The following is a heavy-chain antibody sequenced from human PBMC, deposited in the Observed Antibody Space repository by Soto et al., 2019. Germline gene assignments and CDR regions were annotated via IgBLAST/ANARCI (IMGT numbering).Heavy chain of an antibody. CDR1: GASISSADYF. J-gene: IGHJ5*02. Sequence: QVQLQESGPGLVKPSQTLSLTCTVSGASISSADYFWSWIRQPPGQGLEWIGYIYYSGNIFYNPSLESRVTTSVDTSKNQFSLKLPSVTAADTAVYYCARQRTVYFARPGDWLDPWGQGTLVTVSS. V-gene: IGHV4-30-4*01. CDR2: IYYSGNI. CDR3: ARQRTVYFARPGDWLDP. D-gene: IGHD3-9*01.